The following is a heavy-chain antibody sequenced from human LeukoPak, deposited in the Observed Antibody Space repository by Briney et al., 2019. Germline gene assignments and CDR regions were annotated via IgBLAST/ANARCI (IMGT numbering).Heavy chain of an antibody. J-gene: IGHJ4*02. CDR2: VSWDGGST. D-gene: IGHD3-9*01. CDR3: ARAPTGHLFDY. Sequence: LPGGSLRLSCAASGFTFNDYTMHWVRQRPGEGLEWVSLVSWDGGSTSYADSVRGRFTISRDNTKGSLFLQMNRLRTEDTALYYCARAPTGHLFDYWGQGTLVTVSS. V-gene: IGHV3-43*01. CDR1: GFTFNDYT.